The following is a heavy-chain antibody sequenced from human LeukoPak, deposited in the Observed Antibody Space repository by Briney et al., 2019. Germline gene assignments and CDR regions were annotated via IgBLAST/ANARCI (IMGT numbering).Heavy chain of an antibody. CDR1: GFTFSSYG. D-gene: IGHD6-19*01. CDR2: ISYDGSNK. V-gene: IGHV3-30*18. CDR3: ANKAVAPPGGY. Sequence: PGGSLRLSCAASGFTFSSYGMHWVRQAPGKGLEWVAVISYDGSNKYYADSVKGRFTISRDNSKNTLYLQMNSLRAEDTAVYYCANKAVAPPGGYWGQGTLVTVSS. J-gene: IGHJ4*02.